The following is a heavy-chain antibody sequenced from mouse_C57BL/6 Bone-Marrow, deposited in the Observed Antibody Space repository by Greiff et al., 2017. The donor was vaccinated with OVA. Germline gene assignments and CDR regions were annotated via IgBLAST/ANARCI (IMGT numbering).Heavy chain of an antibody. D-gene: IGHD4-1*02. Sequence: DVMLVESGGGLVKPGGSLKLSCAASGFTFSSYAMSWVRQTPEKRLEWVATISDGGSYTYYPDNVKGRFTISRDNAKNNLYLQMSHLKSEDTAMYYCARATGTGYFDVWGTGTTVTVSS. CDR1: GFTFSSYA. J-gene: IGHJ1*03. V-gene: IGHV5-4*03. CDR2: ISDGGSYT. CDR3: ARATGTGYFDV.